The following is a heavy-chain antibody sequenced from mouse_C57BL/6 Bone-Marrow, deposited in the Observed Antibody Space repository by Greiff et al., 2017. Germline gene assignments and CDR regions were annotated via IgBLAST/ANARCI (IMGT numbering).Heavy chain of an antibody. J-gene: IGHJ2*01. D-gene: IGHD2-1*01. CDR2: ISSGGSYT. CDR3: ARDPLYDNYDY. V-gene: IGHV5-6*01. Sequence: EVMLVESGGDLVKPGGSLKLSCAASGFTFSSYGMSWVRQTPDKRLEWVATISSGGSYTYYPDSVKGRFTISRDNAKNTLYLQMSSLKSEDTAMYYCARDPLYDNYDYWGQGTTLTVSS. CDR1: GFTFSSYG.